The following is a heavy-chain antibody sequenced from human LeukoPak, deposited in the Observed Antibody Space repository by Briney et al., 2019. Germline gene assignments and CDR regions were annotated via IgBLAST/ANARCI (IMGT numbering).Heavy chain of an antibody. Sequence: GASVKVSCKASGYTFTSYYMHWVRQAPGQGLEWMGIINPSGGSTSYAQQFQGRVTRTRDMSTSTVYMELSSLRSEDTGVYYCHASAIVGRLRGIAFDIWGQGTMVTVSS. V-gene: IGHV1-46*01. CDR2: INPSGGST. CDR3: HASAIVGRLRGIAFDI. D-gene: IGHD1-26*01. CDR1: GYTFTSYY. J-gene: IGHJ3*02.